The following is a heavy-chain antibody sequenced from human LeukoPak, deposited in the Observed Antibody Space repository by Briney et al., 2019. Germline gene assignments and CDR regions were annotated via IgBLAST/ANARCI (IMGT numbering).Heavy chain of an antibody. CDR2: ISADGGRT. CDR1: GFTFSSYA. J-gene: IGHJ4*02. V-gene: IGHV3-23*01. Sequence: GGSLRLSCAASGFTFSSYAMSWVRQAPGKGLEWVSAISADGGRTDYADSVKGRFTISRDISKNTLYLQMSTLRVDDTAVYYCAKRGEIGDYQFLDHWGQGTPVTVSS. D-gene: IGHD4-17*01. CDR3: AKRGEIGDYQFLDH.